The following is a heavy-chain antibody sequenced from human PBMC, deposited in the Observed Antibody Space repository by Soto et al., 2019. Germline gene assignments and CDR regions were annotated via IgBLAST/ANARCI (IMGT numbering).Heavy chain of an antibody. J-gene: IGHJ6*02. Sequence: ASVKVSCKASGYTFTSYGISWVRRAPGQGLEWMGWINGYNGNTNHAQKLQGRVTMSTDTSTSTAYMELRSLRSDDSAVYYCARMGDVPYYYYGMDVWGQGTTVTVSS. CDR2: INGYNGNT. CDR1: GYTFTSYG. CDR3: ARMGDVPYYYYGMDV. D-gene: IGHD3-16*01. V-gene: IGHV1-18*01.